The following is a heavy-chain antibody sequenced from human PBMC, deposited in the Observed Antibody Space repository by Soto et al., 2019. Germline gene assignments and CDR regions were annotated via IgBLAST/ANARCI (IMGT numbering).Heavy chain of an antibody. CDR2: IYYSGST. CDR3: ARTLVVVAATIWFDP. D-gene: IGHD2-15*01. CDR1: GGSISSYY. J-gene: IGHJ5*02. Sequence: SETLSLTCTVSGGSISSYYWSWIRQPPGKGLEWIGYIYYSGSTNYNPSLKSRVTISVDTSKNQFSLKLSSVTAADTAVYYCARTLVVVAATIWFDPWGQGTLVTVSS. V-gene: IGHV4-59*01.